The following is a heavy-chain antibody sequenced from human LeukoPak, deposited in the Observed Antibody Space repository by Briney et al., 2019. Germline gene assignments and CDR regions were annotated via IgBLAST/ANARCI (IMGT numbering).Heavy chain of an antibody. J-gene: IGHJ4*02. Sequence: PGGSLTLSCEASGFTFSGNWMSWVRQAPGKGLEWVASINPDGSQKLYVDSVKGRFTISRDNTKGSLYLQMNSLGAEDTAIYYCAKLLGTATTYDSWGQGTRVTVSS. CDR2: INPDGSQK. CDR3: AKLLGTATTYDS. CDR1: GFTFSGNW. V-gene: IGHV3-7*01. D-gene: IGHD5-24*01.